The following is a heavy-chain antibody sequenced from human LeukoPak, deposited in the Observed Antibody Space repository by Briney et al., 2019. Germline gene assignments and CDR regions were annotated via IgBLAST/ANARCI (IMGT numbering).Heavy chain of an antibody. D-gene: IGHD6-19*01. CDR2: IYFSGST. Sequence: SETLSLTCTVSGGSISSGDYYWSWIRQHPGKGLEWIGYIYFSGSTYYNPSLKSRLTISVDTSKNQFSLRLTSVTAADTAVYYCARYQYSSGWYYFDYWGQGTLVTVSS. J-gene: IGHJ4*02. V-gene: IGHV4-31*03. CDR1: GGSISSGDYY. CDR3: ARYQYSSGWYYFDY.